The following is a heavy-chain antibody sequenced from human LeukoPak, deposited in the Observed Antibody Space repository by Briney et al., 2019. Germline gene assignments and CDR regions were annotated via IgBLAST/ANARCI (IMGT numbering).Heavy chain of an antibody. CDR1: GYSFTGFY. J-gene: IGHJ4*02. Sequence: ASVKVSCKTSGYSFTGFYIHWVRQAPGQGLEWMGCINPNNGDTNFAQKFQGRVTMTRDTSISTAYMELSRLRSDDTAVYYCARVGNSYGYENWGQGTLVTVSS. D-gene: IGHD5-18*01. CDR2: INPNNGDT. V-gene: IGHV1-2*02. CDR3: ARVGNSYGYEN.